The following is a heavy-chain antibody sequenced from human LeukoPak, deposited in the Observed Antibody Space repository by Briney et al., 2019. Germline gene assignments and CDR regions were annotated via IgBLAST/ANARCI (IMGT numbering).Heavy chain of an antibody. CDR1: GFTFSSFA. V-gene: IGHV3-23*01. D-gene: IGHD2-15*01. Sequence: SGGSLRLSCAASGFTFSSFAMSWVRQAPGKGLEWVSAFSGSGGSTYYADSVKGRFSISRGNSKNTLYLQMNSLRAEDTAAYYCARSGLNRFDYWGQGTLVTVSS. CDR3: ARSGLNRFDY. CDR2: FSGSGGST. J-gene: IGHJ4*02.